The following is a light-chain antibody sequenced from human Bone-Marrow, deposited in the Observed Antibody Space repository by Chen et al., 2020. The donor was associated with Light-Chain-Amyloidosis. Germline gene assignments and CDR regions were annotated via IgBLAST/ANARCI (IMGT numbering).Light chain of an antibody. J-gene: IGLJ2*01. CDR1: DLPTKY. CDR2: RDT. Sequence: SYELTQPPSVSVSPGQTARITCSGDDLPTKYAYWYQQKPGQAPVLVIHRDTERPSGISERISGYRSVTTATLTISVVQAEDEADYHCQSADSSGTYDVIFGGGPKLTVL. V-gene: IGLV3-25*03. CDR3: QSADSSGTYDVI.